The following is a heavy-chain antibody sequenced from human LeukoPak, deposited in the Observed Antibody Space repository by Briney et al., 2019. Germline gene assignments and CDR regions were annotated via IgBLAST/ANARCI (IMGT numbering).Heavy chain of an antibody. CDR3: ARPESESSGSLGAFDV. V-gene: IGHV3-21*01. J-gene: IGHJ3*01. Sequence: GGSLRLSCAASGFSFSSYTMNWVRQAPGKGLEWVSSISSGSGYIYYADSVKGRFTISRDNAKNSLYLQMNSLRDEDTAVYYSARPESESSGSLGAFDVWGQGTMVTVSS. D-gene: IGHD3-22*01. CDR1: GFSFSSYT. CDR2: ISSGSGYI.